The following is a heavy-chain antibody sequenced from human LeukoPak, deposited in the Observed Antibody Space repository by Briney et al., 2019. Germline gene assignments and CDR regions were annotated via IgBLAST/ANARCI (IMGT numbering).Heavy chain of an antibody. V-gene: IGHV3-23*01. D-gene: IGHD3-3*01. CDR2: ITGSGDAR. CDR1: GFTFDNHA. J-gene: IGHJ4*02. Sequence: GGSLRLSCAASGFTFDNHAMTWVRQAPGKGLERVSVITGSGDARYYADSVKGRFTISRDNSKNTLHLQMNTLRVEDTALYYCAKDILTYYYGTSGYYFDYWGQGTLVTVSS. CDR3: AKDILTYYYGTSGYYFDY.